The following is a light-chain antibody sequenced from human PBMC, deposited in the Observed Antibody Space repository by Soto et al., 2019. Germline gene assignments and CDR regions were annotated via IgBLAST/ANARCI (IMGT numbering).Light chain of an antibody. CDR2: GAS. J-gene: IGKJ1*01. CDR3: QQSYSTLWT. V-gene: IGKV3-15*01. Sequence: EIVMTQSTGTLSVSPGERATLSCRASLSVSTNLAWYQQKPGQAPRLLIYGASTRATGISARFSGSGSGTDFTLTISSLQPEDFATYYCQQSYSTLWTFGQGTKVDIK. CDR1: LSVSTN.